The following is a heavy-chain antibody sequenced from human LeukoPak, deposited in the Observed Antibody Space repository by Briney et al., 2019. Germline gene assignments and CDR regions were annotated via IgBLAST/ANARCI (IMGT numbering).Heavy chain of an antibody. CDR1: GFTFSSYS. V-gene: IGHV3-30*18. CDR2: ISYDGSNK. Sequence: GGSRTLSCAASGFTFSSYSMHWVRQAPGKGLEWVAVISYDGSNKYYADSVKGRFTISRDNSKNTLYLQMNSLRAEDTTVYYCAKELYYGDYFYYFDCWGQRTLVTASS. J-gene: IGHJ4*02. D-gene: IGHD4-17*01. CDR3: AKELYYGDYFYYFDC.